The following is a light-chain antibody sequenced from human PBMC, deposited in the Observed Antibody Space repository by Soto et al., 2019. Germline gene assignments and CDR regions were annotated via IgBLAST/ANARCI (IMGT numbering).Light chain of an antibody. Sequence: EIVMRQSPATLSVSPGERATLSCRASQSVSSNLGWYQQKPGQAPRLLIYGASTRATGIPARFSGSGSGTEFTLTISSLQSEDFAVYYCQQYNKWSITFGQGTRLEIK. V-gene: IGKV3-15*01. CDR3: QQYNKWSIT. CDR1: QSVSSN. J-gene: IGKJ5*01. CDR2: GAS.